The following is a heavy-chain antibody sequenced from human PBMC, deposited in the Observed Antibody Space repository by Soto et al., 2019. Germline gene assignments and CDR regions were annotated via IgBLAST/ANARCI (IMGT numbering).Heavy chain of an antibody. CDR1: GYTFTGYY. V-gene: IGHV1-2*04. D-gene: IGHD5-18*01. CDR2: INPNSGGT. CDR3: ARGYFHTAMVTSWFDP. Sequence: ASVKVSCKASGYTFTGYYMHWVRQAPGQGLEWMGWINPNSGGTNYAQKFQGWVTMTRDTSISTAYMELSRLRSDDTAVYYCARGYFHTAMVTSWFDPWGQGTLVTVSS. J-gene: IGHJ5*02.